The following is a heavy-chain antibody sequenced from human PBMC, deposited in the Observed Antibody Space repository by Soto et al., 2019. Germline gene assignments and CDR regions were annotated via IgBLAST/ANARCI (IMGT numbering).Heavy chain of an antibody. CDR1: GGSISSSSYY. CDR2: IYYSGST. D-gene: IGHD3-10*01. CDR3: ASQRLLWFGSGDFDY. Sequence: SETLSLTCTVSGGSISSSSYYWGWIRQPPGKGLEWIGSIYYSGSTYYNPSLKSRVTISVDTSKNQFSLKLSSVTAADTAVYYCASQRLLWFGSGDFDYWGQGTLVTVSS. V-gene: IGHV4-39*01. J-gene: IGHJ4*02.